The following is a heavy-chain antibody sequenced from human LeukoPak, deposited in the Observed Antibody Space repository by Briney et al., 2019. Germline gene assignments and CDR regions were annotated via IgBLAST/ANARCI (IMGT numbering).Heavy chain of an antibody. CDR2: IYYSGST. CDR3: ARHHTIAVAATRGGYFDY. V-gene: IGHV4-39*01. Sequence: TSETLSLTCTVSGGSISSSSYYWGWIRQPPGKGLEWIGSIYYSGSTYYNPSLKSRVTISVDTSKNQFSLKLSSVTAADTAVYYCARHHTIAVAATRGGYFDYWGQGTLVTVSS. CDR1: GGSISSSSYY. J-gene: IGHJ4*02. D-gene: IGHD6-19*01.